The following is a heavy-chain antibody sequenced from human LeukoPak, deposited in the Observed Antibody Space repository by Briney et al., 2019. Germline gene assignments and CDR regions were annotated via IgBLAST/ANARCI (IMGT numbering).Heavy chain of an antibody. Sequence: SVKVSCKASGGTFSSYAISWVRQAPGQGLEWIGRIIPILGIANYAQKFQGRVTITADKSTSTAYMELSSLRSEDTAVYYCARAAYGDYGMDVWGQGTTVTVSS. CDR3: ARAAYGDYGMDV. CDR2: IIPILGIA. D-gene: IGHD4-17*01. V-gene: IGHV1-69*04. CDR1: GGTFSSYA. J-gene: IGHJ6*02.